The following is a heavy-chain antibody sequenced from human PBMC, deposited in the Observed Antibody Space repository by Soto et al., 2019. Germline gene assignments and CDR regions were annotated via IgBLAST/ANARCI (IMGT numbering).Heavy chain of an antibody. D-gene: IGHD4-17*01. J-gene: IGHJ3*02. CDR1: GYTFTSYA. CDR3: ATWSLFYGSHAFDI. CDR2: INAGNGNT. V-gene: IGHV1-3*01. Sequence: ASVKVSCKASGYTFTSYAMHWVRQAPGQRLEWMGWINAGNGNTKYSQKFQGRVTITRDTSASTAYMELSSLRSEDTAVYYCATWSLFYGSHAFDIWGQGTMVTVS.